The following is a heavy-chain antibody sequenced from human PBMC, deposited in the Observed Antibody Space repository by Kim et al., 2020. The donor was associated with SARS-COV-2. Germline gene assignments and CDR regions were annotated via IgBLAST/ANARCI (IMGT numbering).Heavy chain of an antibody. Sequence: TPTLKSRLPISIDRTKNQFSLKLTSVTAADTAVYYCARGYGSGSPYGMDVWGQGTTVTVSS. D-gene: IGHD3-10*01. J-gene: IGHJ6*02. CDR3: ARGYGSGSPYGMDV. V-gene: IGHV4-30-2*01.